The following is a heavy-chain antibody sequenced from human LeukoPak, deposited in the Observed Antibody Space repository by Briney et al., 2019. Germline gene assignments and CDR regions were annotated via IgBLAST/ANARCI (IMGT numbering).Heavy chain of an antibody. CDR2: INPSSGGT. J-gene: IGHJ4*02. CDR3: ARRRRSGSYYYYFDY. D-gene: IGHD1-26*01. CDR1: GYTFTGYY. Sequence: RASVKVSCKASGYTFTGYYMHWVRQAPGQGLEWMGWINPSSGGTNYAQKFQGRVTMTRDTSISTAYMELSRLRSDDTAVYYCARRRRSGSYYYYFDYWGQGTLVTVSS. V-gene: IGHV1-2*02.